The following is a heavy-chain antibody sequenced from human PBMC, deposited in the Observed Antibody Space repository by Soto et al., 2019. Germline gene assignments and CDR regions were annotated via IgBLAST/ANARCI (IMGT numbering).Heavy chain of an antibody. V-gene: IGHV3-64D*08. J-gene: IGHJ4*02. CDR2: ISGNGGST. CDR1: GFTFSAYA. Sequence: PGGSLRLSCSASGFTFSAYAMHWVRQAPGKGLEYVSSISGNGGSTYYADSVKGRFTISRDKSKNTLYLQMSSLRPEDTAVYYCVKSPRVITIFGVVPFESWGQGTLVTVS. D-gene: IGHD3-3*01. CDR3: VKSPRVITIFGVVPFES.